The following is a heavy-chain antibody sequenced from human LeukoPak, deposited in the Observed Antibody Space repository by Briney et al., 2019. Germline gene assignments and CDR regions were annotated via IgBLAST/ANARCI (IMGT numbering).Heavy chain of an antibody. D-gene: IGHD5-12*01. V-gene: IGHV4-34*01. Sequence: SETLSLTCAVYGGSFSGYYWSWIRQPPGKGLEWIGEINHSGSTNYKSSLKSRVTISVGTSKNQFSLKLSSVTAADTAVYYCARGGISGYVYWGQGTLVTVSS. CDR1: GGSFSGYY. J-gene: IGHJ4*02. CDR3: ARGGISGYVY. CDR2: INHSGST.